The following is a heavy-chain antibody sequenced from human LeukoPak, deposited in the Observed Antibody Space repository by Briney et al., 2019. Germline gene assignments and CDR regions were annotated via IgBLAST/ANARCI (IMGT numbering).Heavy chain of an antibody. Sequence: GGSLRLSCAASGFTFSSYSMNWVRQAPGKGLEWVSSISSSSSCIYYADSVKGRFTISRDNAKNSLYLQMNSLRAEDTAVYYCVVAGTGGFDYWGQGTLVTVSS. D-gene: IGHD6-19*01. J-gene: IGHJ4*02. CDR3: VVAGTGGFDY. CDR1: GFTFSSYS. CDR2: ISSSSSCI. V-gene: IGHV3-21*01.